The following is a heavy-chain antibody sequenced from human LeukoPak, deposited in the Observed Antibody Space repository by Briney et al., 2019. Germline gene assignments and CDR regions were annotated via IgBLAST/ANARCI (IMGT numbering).Heavy chain of an antibody. Sequence: SQTLSLTCAISGDSVSSNSALWNWIRQSPSRGLEWLGRTYYRSKWYNDYAVSVKSRITINADTSKNQFSLQLNSVTPEDTAVYYCANSKPMWNDAFDIWGQGTMVTASS. J-gene: IGHJ3*02. CDR3: ANSKPMWNDAFDI. CDR2: TYYRSKWYN. D-gene: IGHD1-1*01. CDR1: GDSVSSNSAL. V-gene: IGHV6-1*01.